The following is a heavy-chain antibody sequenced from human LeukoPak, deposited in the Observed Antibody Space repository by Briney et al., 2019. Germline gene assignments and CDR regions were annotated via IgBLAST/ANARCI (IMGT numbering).Heavy chain of an antibody. V-gene: IGHV4-38-2*02. Sequence: SETLSLTCTVSGYSISSGYYWGWIRQPPGKGLEWIGSIYHSGSTYYNPSLKSRVTISVDTSKNQFSLKLSSVTAADTAVYYCARAPTDWDYFDYWGQGTLVTVSS. D-gene: IGHD3-9*01. CDR2: IYHSGST. CDR3: ARAPTDWDYFDY. J-gene: IGHJ4*02. CDR1: GYSISSGYY.